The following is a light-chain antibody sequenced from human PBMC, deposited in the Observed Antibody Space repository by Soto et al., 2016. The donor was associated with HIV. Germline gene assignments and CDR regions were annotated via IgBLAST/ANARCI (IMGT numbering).Light chain of an antibody. CDR1: QSISSW. Sequence: DIQMTQSPSTLSASVGDRVTITCRASQSISSWLAWYQQKAGKAPKLLIYKGSSLESGVPSRFSGSGSGTEFNLTISSLQPDDFATYYCQQYNSYWWTFGQGTKVEIK. CDR2: KGS. V-gene: IGKV1-5*03. J-gene: IGKJ1*01. CDR3: QQYNSYWWT.